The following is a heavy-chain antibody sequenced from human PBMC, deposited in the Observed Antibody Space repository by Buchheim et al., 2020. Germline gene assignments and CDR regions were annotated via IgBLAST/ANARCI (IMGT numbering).Heavy chain of an antibody. Sequence: EVQLVESGGGLVQPGGSLRLSCAASGFTFSSYWMSWVRQAPGKGLEWVANIKQDGSEKYYVDSVKGRFTISRDNAKNSLYLQMNSPRAEDTAVYYCARDPHSSGYYSYYYYGMDVWGQGTT. V-gene: IGHV3-7*04. CDR3: ARDPHSSGYYSYYYYGMDV. D-gene: IGHD3-22*01. CDR1: GFTFSSYW. J-gene: IGHJ6*02. CDR2: IKQDGSEK.